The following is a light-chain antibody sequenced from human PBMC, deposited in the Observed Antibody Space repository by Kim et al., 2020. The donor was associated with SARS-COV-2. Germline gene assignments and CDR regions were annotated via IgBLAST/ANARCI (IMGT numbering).Light chain of an antibody. CDR3: QQYGSSPPS. J-gene: IGKJ2*01. Sequence: WASGEKAPLPCRARQSVSSSYLAWYQQKPGQAPRLLIYGASSRATGIPDRFSGSGSGTDFSLTISRLEPEDFAVYYCQQYGSSPPSFGQGTNLEI. CDR2: GAS. V-gene: IGKV3-20*01. CDR1: QSVSSSY.